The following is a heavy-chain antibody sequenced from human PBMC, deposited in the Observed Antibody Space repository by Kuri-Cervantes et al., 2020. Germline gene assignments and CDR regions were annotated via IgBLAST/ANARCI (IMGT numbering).Heavy chain of an antibody. Sequence: SETLSLTCTVSSGSIISYYWSWVRQPPGKGLEWIGYIYYTGGTTYNPSLKSRVTIPVDTSKNQFSLKLSSVTAADTAVYYCARGMATIFDYYYYYMDVWGKGTTVTVSS. CDR3: ARGMATIFDYYYYYMDV. V-gene: IGHV4-59*12. CDR1: SGSIISYY. CDR2: IYYTGGT. J-gene: IGHJ6*03. D-gene: IGHD5-24*01.